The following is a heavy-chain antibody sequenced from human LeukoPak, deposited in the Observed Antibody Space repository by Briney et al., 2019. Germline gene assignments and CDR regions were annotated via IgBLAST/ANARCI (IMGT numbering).Heavy chain of an antibody. V-gene: IGHV3-21*01. D-gene: IGHD1-1*01. Sequence: GESLRLSCAASGFTFSSYSMDWVRQAPGKGLEWVSSISGSSRYIYYVESMKGRFAISRDNAKKLLYLQMNSLRAEDTAVYFCVRDIQGTGSPLDYWGQGTLVTVSS. J-gene: IGHJ4*02. CDR2: ISGSSRYI. CDR3: VRDIQGTGSPLDY. CDR1: GFTFSSYS.